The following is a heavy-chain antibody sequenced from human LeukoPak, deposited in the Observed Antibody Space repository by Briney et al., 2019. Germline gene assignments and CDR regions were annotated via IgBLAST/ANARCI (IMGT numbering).Heavy chain of an antibody. CDR3: ARGYYDFWSGWTPRYYFDY. V-gene: IGHV4-61*02. CDR2: IYTSGST. Sequence: SQTLSLTCTVSGGSISSGSYYWSWIRQPAGKGLEWIGRIYTSGSTNYNPSLKSRVTISVDTSKNQFSLKLSSVTAADTAVYYCARGYYDFWSGWTPRYYFDYWGQGTLVTVSS. J-gene: IGHJ4*02. CDR1: GGSISSGSYY. D-gene: IGHD3-3*01.